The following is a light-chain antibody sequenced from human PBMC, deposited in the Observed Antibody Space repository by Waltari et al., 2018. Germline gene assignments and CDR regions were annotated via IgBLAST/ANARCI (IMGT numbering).Light chain of an antibody. CDR3: CSYAGSYTWV. J-gene: IGLJ3*02. V-gene: IGLV2-23*01. CDR1: SSAVAHYNL. CDR2: DDN. Sequence: QSALTQPASVSGSPGQSITISCTGTSSAVAHYNLVSWYQQYPGKAPQVMIYDDNTRPSGVSDRFSGSKSGNTASLTISGVQAEDEADYYCCSYAGSYTWVFGGGTKLTVL.